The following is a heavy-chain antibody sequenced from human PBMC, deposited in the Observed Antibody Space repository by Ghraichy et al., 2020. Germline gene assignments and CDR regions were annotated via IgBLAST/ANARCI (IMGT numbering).Heavy chain of an antibody. CDR1: GFTFSSYA. CDR3: AKRGYCGGDCYYLFDY. Sequence: GSLRLSCAASGFTFSSYAMSWVRQAPGKGLEWVSAISGSGGSTYYADSVKGRFTISRDNSKNTLYLQMNSLRAEDTAVYYCAKRGYCGGDCYYLFDYWGQGTLVTVSS. CDR2: ISGSGGST. J-gene: IGHJ4*02. D-gene: IGHD2-21*02. V-gene: IGHV3-23*01.